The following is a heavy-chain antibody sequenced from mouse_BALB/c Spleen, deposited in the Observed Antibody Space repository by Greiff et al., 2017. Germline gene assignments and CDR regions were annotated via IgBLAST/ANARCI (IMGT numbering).Heavy chain of an antibody. V-gene: IGHV5-6*02. CDR1: GFTFSSYG. Sequence: EVMLVESGGDLVKPGGSLKLSCAASGFTFSSYGMSWVRQTPDKRLEWVATISSGGSYTYYPDSVKGRFTISRDNAKNTLYLQMSSLKSEDTAMYYCARRYEALFFAYWGQGTLVTVSA. CDR2: ISSGGSYT. J-gene: IGHJ3*01. CDR3: ARRYEALFFAY. D-gene: IGHD2-3*01.